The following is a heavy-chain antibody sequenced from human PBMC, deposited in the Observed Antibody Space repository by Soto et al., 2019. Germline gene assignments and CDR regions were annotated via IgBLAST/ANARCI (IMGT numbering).Heavy chain of an antibody. CDR2: ISTYDRDR. CDR3: ARSRAGGTWAQYPSFYFDD. Sequence: QVLLVQSGAEVKKPGASVKVACKASGYTFTNYGIRWLRQAPGQGLEWLGWISTYDRDRDFAQKVQGRVTMTTDTSTTTAYRELRSLRSDYSAVYYCARSRAGGTWAQYPSFYFDDWGQGALVTVSS. J-gene: IGHJ4*02. D-gene: IGHD2-2*01. CDR1: GYTFTNYG. V-gene: IGHV1-18*01.